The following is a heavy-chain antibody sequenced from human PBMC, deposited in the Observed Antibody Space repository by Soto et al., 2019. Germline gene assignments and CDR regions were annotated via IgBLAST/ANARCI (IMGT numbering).Heavy chain of an antibody. V-gene: IGHV3-48*02. CDR2: ISSSSSTI. CDR1: GFTFSSYS. D-gene: IGHD4-17*01. CDR3: ASEYDYGDLNYYYYGMDV. J-gene: IGHJ6*02. Sequence: EVQLVESGGGLVQPGGSLRLSCAASGFTFSSYSMNWVRQAPGKGLEWVSCISSSSSTIYYADSVKGRFTISRDNAKNSLYLQMNSLRDEDTAVYYCASEYDYGDLNYYYYGMDVWGQGTTVTVSS.